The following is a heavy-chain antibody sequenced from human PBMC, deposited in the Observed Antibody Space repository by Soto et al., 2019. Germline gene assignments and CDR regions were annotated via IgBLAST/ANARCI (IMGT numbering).Heavy chain of an antibody. CDR3: ARVLGLSRGRYYDILTGYLGYYYGMDV. Sequence: ASVKVSCKASGYTFTSYGISWVRQAPGQGLEWMGWISAYNGNTNYAQKLQGRVTMTTDTSTSTAYMELRSLRSDDTAVYYCARVLGLSRGRYYDILTGYLGYYYGMDVWGQGTTVTVSS. J-gene: IGHJ6*02. D-gene: IGHD3-9*01. CDR1: GYTFTSYG. V-gene: IGHV1-18*04. CDR2: ISAYNGNT.